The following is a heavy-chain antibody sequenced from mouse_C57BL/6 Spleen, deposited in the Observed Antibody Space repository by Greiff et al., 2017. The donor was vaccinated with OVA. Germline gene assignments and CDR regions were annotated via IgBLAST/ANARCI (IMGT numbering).Heavy chain of an antibody. CDR2: IDPETGGT. J-gene: IGHJ3*01. CDR3: TRSTGFAY. V-gene: IGHV1-15*01. CDR1: GYTFTDYE. Sequence: VHLVESGAELVRPGASVTLSCKASGYTFTDYEMHWVKQTPVHGLEWIGAIDPETGGTAYNQKFKGKAILTADKSSSTAYMELRSLTSEDSAVYYCTRSTGFAYWGQGTLVTVSA.